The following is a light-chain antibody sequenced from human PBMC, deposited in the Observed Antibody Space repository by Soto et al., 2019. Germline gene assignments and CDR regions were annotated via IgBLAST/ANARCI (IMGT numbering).Light chain of an antibody. J-gene: IGKJ3*01. CDR3: QQTYTMPFT. V-gene: IGKV1-39*01. Sequence: DIQMTQSPSSLSASVGDRVSITCRASQSIGTFLNWYQDKPGKAPKLLIYAASSLQSGVPSRFSGSGSGTDFTPTINSLQPEDFATYYCQQTYTMPFTFGPGTKVDIK. CDR2: AAS. CDR1: QSIGTF.